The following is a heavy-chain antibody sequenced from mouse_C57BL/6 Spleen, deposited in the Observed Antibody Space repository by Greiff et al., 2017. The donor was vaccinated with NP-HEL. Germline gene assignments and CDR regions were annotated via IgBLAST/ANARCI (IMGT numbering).Heavy chain of an antibody. CDR1: GYTFTSYW. V-gene: IGHV1-64*01. CDR2: IHPNSGST. Sequence: QVHVKQPGAELVKPGASVKLSCKASGYTFTSYWMHWVKQRPGQGLEWIGMIHPNSGSTNYNEKFKSKATLTVDKSSSTAYMQLSSLTSEDSAVYYCARDYYGSPAWFAYWGQGTLVTVSA. J-gene: IGHJ3*01. CDR3: ARDYYGSPAWFAY. D-gene: IGHD1-1*01.